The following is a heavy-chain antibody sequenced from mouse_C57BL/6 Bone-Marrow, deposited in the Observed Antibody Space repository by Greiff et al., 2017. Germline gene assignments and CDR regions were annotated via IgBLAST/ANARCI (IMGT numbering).Heavy chain of an antibody. J-gene: IGHJ4*01. CDR2: IWGVGST. V-gene: IGHV2-6*01. D-gene: IGHD3-2*02. Sequence: QVQLQQSGPGLVAPSQSLSITCTVSGFSLTSYGVDWVRQSPGKGLEWLGVIWGVGSTNYNSALKSRLSISKDNSKSQVFLKMNSLQTDDTAMYYCASERAAQGRDYWGQGTSVTVSS. CDR3: ASERAAQGRDY. CDR1: GFSLTSYG.